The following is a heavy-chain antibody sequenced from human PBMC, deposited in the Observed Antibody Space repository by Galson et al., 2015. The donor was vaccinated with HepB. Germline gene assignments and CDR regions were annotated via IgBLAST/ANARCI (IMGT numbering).Heavy chain of an antibody. D-gene: IGHD3-10*01. J-gene: IGHJ3*02. CDR3: ARDQNEVRGNGGAFDI. Sequence: SVKVSCKASGYTFTGYYMHWVRQAPGQGLEWMGWINPNSGGTNYAQKFQGWVTMTRDTSISTAYMELRSLRSDDTAVYYCARDQNEVRGNGGAFDIWGQGTMVTVSS. V-gene: IGHV1-2*04. CDR1: GYTFTGYY. CDR2: INPNSGGT.